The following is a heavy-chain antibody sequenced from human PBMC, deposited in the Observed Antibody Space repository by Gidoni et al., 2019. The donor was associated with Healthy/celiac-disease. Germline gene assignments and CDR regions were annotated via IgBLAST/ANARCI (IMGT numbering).Heavy chain of an antibody. CDR1: GGSISSGSYS. CDR2: IYTSGST. CDR3: ARDTTGGGYVYYYYGMDV. J-gene: IGHJ6*02. V-gene: IGHV4-61*02. Sequence: QVQLQESGPGLVKPSQTLSLTCTVSGGSISSGSYSWSWIRQPAGKGLEWIGRIYTSGSTNYNPSLKSRVTISVDTSKNQFSLKLSSVTAADTAVYYCARDTTGGGYVYYYYGMDVWGQGTTVTVSS. D-gene: IGHD5-12*01.